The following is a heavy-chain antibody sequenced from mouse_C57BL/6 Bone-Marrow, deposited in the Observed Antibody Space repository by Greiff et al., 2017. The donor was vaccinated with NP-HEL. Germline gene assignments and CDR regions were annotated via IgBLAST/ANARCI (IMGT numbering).Heavy chain of an antibody. CDR1: GYAFSSYW. D-gene: IGHD1-1*01. CDR2: IYPGDGDT. J-gene: IGHJ4*01. V-gene: IGHV1-80*01. CDR3: ARLMPIYYYGSRDYAMDY. Sequence: QVTLKVSGAELVKPGASVKISCKASGYAFSSYWMNWVKQRPGKGLEWIGQIYPGDGDTNYNGKFKGKATLTADKSSSTAYMQLSSLTSEDSAVYFCARLMPIYYYGSRDYAMDYWGQGTSVTVSS.